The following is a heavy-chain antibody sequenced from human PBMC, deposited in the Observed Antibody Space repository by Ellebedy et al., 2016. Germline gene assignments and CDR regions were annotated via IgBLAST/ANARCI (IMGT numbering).Heavy chain of an antibody. D-gene: IGHD1-26*01. Sequence: GESLKISCAASGFTVSCNYMSWVRQPPGKGLEWVSVIYSGGRTYYADSVKGRFTISRDNSKNTLYLQMNSLRAEDTAVYYFARDRLGVGRTGWDYWGQGTLVTVSS. CDR3: ARDRLGVGRTGWDY. CDR2: IYSGGRT. J-gene: IGHJ4*02. V-gene: IGHV3-66*01. CDR1: GFTVSCNY.